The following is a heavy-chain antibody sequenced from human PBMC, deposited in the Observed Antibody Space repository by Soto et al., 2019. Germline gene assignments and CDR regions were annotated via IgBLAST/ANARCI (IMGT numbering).Heavy chain of an antibody. CDR2: IIPIFGTA. D-gene: IGHD5-12*01. Sequence: SVKVSCKASGGTFSSYAISWVRQAPGQGLEWMGGIIPIFGTANYAQKFQGRVTITADESTSTAYMELSSLRSEDTAVYYCAGRPPEMATTRYYFDYWGQGTLVTISS. CDR1: GGTFSSYA. CDR3: AGRPPEMATTRYYFDY. V-gene: IGHV1-69*13. J-gene: IGHJ4*02.